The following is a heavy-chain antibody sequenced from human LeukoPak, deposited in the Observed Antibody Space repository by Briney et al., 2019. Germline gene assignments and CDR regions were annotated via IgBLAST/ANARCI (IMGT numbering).Heavy chain of an antibody. J-gene: IGHJ4*02. CDR3: AKGIRGYSGYDYDY. V-gene: IGHV3-23*01. CDR1: GFTFSSYA. CDR2: ISGSGGST. Sequence: PGGSLRLSCAASGFTFSSYAMSWVRQAPGEGLGWVSAISGSGGSTYYADSVKGRFTISRDNSKNTLYLQMNSLRAEDTAVYYCAKGIRGYSGYDYDYWGQGTLVTVSS. D-gene: IGHD5-12*01.